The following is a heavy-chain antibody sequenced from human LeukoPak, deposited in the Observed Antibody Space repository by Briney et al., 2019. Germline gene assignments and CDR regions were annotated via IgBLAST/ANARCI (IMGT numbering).Heavy chain of an antibody. D-gene: IGHD3-16*01. CDR3: AREGFTALADYYYMDV. CDR1: GYTFTGYY. V-gene: IGHV1-18*04. Sequence: ASVKVSCKASGYTFTGYYMHWVRQAPGQGLEWMGWISAYNGNTNYAQKLQGRVTMTTDTSTSTAYMELRSLRSDDTAVYYCAREGFTALADYYYMDVWGKGTTVTISS. J-gene: IGHJ6*03. CDR2: ISAYNGNT.